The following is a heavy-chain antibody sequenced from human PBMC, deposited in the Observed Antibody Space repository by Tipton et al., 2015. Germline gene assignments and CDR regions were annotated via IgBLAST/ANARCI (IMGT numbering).Heavy chain of an antibody. J-gene: IGHJ4*02. CDR3: ARDGLYGDIYLHN. CDR2: IYYSGNI. V-gene: IGHV4-39*07. D-gene: IGHD4-17*01. CDR1: GGSISSRSYY. Sequence: LRLSCTVPGGSISSRSYYWGWIRQPPGKGLEWIGSIYYSGNIYYNLSLKSRVTMSRDTSKNQFSLKLTSVTAADTAVYYCARDGLYGDIYLHNWGQGTLVTVSS.